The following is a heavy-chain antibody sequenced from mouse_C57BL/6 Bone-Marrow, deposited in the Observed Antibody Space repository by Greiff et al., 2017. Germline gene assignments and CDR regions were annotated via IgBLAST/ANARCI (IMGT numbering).Heavy chain of an antibody. CDR1: GYTFTSYW. Sequence: QVQLQQPGAELVKPGASVKMSCKASGYTFTSYWITWVKQRPGQGLEWIGDIYPGSGNTNYNEKFKSKATLTVDISSSTAYTQLSSLTSEDSAVYYCAREDYYGSSYDYWGQGTTLTVSS. D-gene: IGHD1-1*01. CDR2: IYPGSGNT. CDR3: AREDYYGSSYDY. V-gene: IGHV1-55*01. J-gene: IGHJ2*01.